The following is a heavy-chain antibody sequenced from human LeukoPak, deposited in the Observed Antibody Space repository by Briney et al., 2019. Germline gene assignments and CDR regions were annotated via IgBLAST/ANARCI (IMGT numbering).Heavy chain of an antibody. CDR2: INHSGST. Sequence: SETLSLTCAVYGGSSSGYYWSWIRQPPGKGLEWIGEINHSGSTNYNPSLKSRVTISVDTSKNQFSLKLSSVTAADTAVYYCARGRQWLVQASYYYYYMDVWGKGTTVTVSS. J-gene: IGHJ6*03. D-gene: IGHD6-19*01. V-gene: IGHV4-34*01. CDR3: ARGRQWLVQASYYYYYMDV. CDR1: GGSSSGYY.